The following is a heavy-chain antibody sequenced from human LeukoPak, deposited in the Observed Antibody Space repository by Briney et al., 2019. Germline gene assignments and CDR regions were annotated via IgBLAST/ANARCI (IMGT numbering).Heavy chain of an antibody. CDR2: ISSSETTI. CDR1: GFTFSSYS. D-gene: IGHD7-27*01. J-gene: IGHJ4*02. CDR3: AGDWGPGYFYY. Sequence: GGPLRLSCAASGFTFSSYSMIWVRQAPGKGLDWVSSISSSETTICYEDSVKGRFTISRDNAKNSLYLQMNSLTVEDTAVYYCAGDWGPGYFYYWGQGTLVTVSS. V-gene: IGHV3-21*01.